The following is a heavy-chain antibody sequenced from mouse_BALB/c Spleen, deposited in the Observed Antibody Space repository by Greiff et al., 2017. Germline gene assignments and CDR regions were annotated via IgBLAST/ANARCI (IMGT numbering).Heavy chain of an antibody. CDR3: ATTRYADAMDY. D-gene: IGHD2-14*01. V-gene: IGHV1-12*01. CDR2: IYPGNGGT. Sequence: QVQLLQSGAELVRSGASVKMSCTASGYTFTSYSMHWVKQTPGQGLEWIGYIYPGNGGTNYNQKFTGKATLTADTSSSTAYMQISSLTSEDSAVYCGATTRYADAMDYWGQGTSVTVSA. CDR1: GYTFTSYS. J-gene: IGHJ4*01.